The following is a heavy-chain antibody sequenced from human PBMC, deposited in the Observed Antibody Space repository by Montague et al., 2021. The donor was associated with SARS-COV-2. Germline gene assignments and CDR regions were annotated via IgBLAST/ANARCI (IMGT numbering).Heavy chain of an antibody. CDR2: IYYSGST. D-gene: IGHD2-15*01. J-gene: IGHJ3*02. CDR3: ASWKLYCSGGSCYSNRFDI. CDR1: GGSISSSSYY. V-gene: IGHV4-39*01. Sequence: SETLSLTCTVSGGSISSSSYYWGWIRQPPGKGLEWIGSIYYSGSTYYNLSLKSRVTISVYTSKNQFSLKLSSVTAADTAVYYCASWKLYCSGGSCYSNRFDIWGQGTMVTVSS.